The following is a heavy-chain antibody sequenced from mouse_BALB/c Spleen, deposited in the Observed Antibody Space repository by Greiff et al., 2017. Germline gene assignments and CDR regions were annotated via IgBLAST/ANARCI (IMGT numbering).Heavy chain of an antibody. CDR3: AYDYEGY. CDR2: INPSTGYT. D-gene: IGHD2-4*01. Sequence: VQLQQSGAELAKPGASVKMSCKASGYTFTSYWMHWVKQRPGQGLEWIGYINPSTGYTEYNQKFKDKATLTADKSSSTAYMQLSSLTSEDSAVYYCAYDYEGYWGQGTTLTVSS. CDR1: GYTFTSYW. J-gene: IGHJ2*01. V-gene: IGHV1-7*01.